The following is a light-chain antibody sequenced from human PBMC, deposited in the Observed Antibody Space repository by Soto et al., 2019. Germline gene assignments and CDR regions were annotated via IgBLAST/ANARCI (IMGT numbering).Light chain of an antibody. J-gene: IGKJ1*01. CDR3: QQSYNTTWT. Sequence: DIQLTQSPSSLSASLGDSVTLTCRASQSISSYLNWYQQKVGKAPKLLIYAASSLQGGVPSRFSGSGSETDFTLTISSLQPEDFATYSCQQSYNTTWTFGQGTKVDI. CDR1: QSISSY. CDR2: AAS. V-gene: IGKV1-39*01.